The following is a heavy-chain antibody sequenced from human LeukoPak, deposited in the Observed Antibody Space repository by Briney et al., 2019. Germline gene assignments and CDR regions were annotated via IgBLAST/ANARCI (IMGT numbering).Heavy chain of an antibody. CDR1: GYSLSSGYY. D-gene: IGHD5-12*01. V-gene: IGHV4-38-2*01. CDR3: ARVAGLRVDTIPDEFDY. J-gene: IGHJ4*02. Sequence: PSETLSLTCAVSGYSLSSGYYWGWIRQPPGKGLEWIGSIYHSGSTYYNPSLKSRVTISVDTSKNQFSLKLSSVTAADTAVYYCARVAGLRVDTIPDEFDYWGQGTLVTVSS. CDR2: IYHSGST.